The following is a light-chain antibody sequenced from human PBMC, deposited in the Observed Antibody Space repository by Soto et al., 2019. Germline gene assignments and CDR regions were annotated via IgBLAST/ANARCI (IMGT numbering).Light chain of an antibody. Sequence: PGTRSLSPGERATLSCRASQSVSSSYLAWYQQKPGQAPRLLIYGASSRATGIPARFSGSGSGTEFTLTINSLQSEDSAVYYCQQHNQWPITFGQGTRLEIK. CDR1: QSVSSSY. CDR3: QQHNQWPIT. CDR2: GAS. J-gene: IGKJ5*01. V-gene: IGKV3D-15*01.